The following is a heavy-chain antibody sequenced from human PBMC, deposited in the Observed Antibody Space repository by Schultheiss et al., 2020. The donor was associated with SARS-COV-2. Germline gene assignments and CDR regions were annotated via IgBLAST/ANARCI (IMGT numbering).Heavy chain of an antibody. V-gene: IGHV4-34*01. CDR3: AREPIRTYSSSSKDY. D-gene: IGHD6-6*01. CDR2: INHSGST. Sequence: LETLSLTCAVYGGSFSGYYWSWIRQPPGKGLEWIGEINHSGSTNYNPSLKSRVTISVDTSKNQFSLKLSSVTAADTAVYYCAREPIRTYSSSSKDYWGQGTLVTVSS. J-gene: IGHJ4*02. CDR1: GGSFSGYY.